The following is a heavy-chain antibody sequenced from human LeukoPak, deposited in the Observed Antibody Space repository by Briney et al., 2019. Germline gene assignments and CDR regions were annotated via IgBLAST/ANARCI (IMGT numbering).Heavy chain of an antibody. V-gene: IGHV4-34*01. CDR2: INHSGST. Sequence: SSETLSLTCAVYGGSFSGYYWSWIRQPPGKGLEWIGEINHSGSTNYNPSLKSRVTISVDTSKNQFSLKLSSVTAADTAVYYCVLAPYDFWSGHDYWGQGTLVTVSS. CDR1: GGSFSGYY. D-gene: IGHD3-3*01. CDR3: VLAPYDFWSGHDY. J-gene: IGHJ4*02.